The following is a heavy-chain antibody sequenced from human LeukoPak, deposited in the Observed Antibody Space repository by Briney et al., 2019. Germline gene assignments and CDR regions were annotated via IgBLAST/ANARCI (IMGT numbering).Heavy chain of an antibody. Sequence: QTGGSLRLSCTASGFTFSDYWMHWVRQAPGKGLVWVSHIDRDGSGTTYADSVKGRFTISRDNAKNTLYLQMNSLRGEDTAVYYCARGIYSASHGPPWGQGTLVTVSS. CDR3: ARGIYSASHGPP. J-gene: IGHJ5*02. CDR1: GFTFSDYW. V-gene: IGHV3-74*01. CDR2: IDRDGSGT. D-gene: IGHD1-26*01.